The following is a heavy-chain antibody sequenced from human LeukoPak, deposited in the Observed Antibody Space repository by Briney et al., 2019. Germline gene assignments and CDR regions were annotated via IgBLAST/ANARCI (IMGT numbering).Heavy chain of an antibody. CDR1: GVSVSSGNYY. CDR2: TYYTGNS. V-gene: IGHV4-61*01. D-gene: IGHD1-1*01. CDR3: ARGYYLPKTAEVGTTALFDY. J-gene: IGHJ4*02. Sequence: SETLSLTCTVSGVSVSSGNYYWTWIRQPPGKGLEWIGCTYYTGNSNYNPSLKSRVTISLDTSKNQFSLKLSSVTAADTAVYYCARGYYLPKTAEVGTTALFDYWGQGTLVTVSS.